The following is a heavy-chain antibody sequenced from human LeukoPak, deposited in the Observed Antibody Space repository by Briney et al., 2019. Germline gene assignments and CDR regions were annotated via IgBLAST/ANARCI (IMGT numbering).Heavy chain of an antibody. CDR3: ARGYCSGGSCYSRVFDY. Sequence: SETLSLTCTVSGGSISSYYWSWIRQPPGKGLEGIGYIYYSGSTNYNPSLKSRVTISVDTSKNQFSLKLSSVTAADTAVYYCARGYCSGGSCYSRVFDYWGQGTLVTVSS. CDR2: IYYSGST. J-gene: IGHJ4*02. D-gene: IGHD2-15*01. CDR1: GGSISSYY. V-gene: IGHV4-59*01.